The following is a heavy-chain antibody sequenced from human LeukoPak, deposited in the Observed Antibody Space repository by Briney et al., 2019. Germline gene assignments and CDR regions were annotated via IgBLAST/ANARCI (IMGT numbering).Heavy chain of an antibody. CDR2: IHYSGTT. CDR1: GGSITSYY. CDR3: ARLEYYYVSGNYYKLFDY. Sequence: PSETLSLTRTVSGGSITSYYWSWIRQPPGKGLEWIGYIHYSGTTNYNPSLKSRVTISVDTSKDQFSLKLNSVTAADTAVYYCARLEYYYVSGNYYKLFDYWGQGTLVTVCS. J-gene: IGHJ4*02. V-gene: IGHV4-59*08. D-gene: IGHD3-10*01.